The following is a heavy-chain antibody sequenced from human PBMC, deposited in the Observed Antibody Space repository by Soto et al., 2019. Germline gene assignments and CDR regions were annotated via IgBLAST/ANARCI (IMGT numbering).Heavy chain of an antibody. CDR3: AFSTYYYDSSGYFHCFDP. CDR2: INPSGGST. CDR1: RYTLTSCY. D-gene: IGHD3-22*01. Sequence: ACRYTLTSCYMHWVQHEQKQGLEWMGIINPSGGSTSYAQKFQGRVTMTRDTSTSTVYMELSSLRSEDTAVYYCAFSTYYYDSSGYFHCFDPWGQGTLVTVSS. V-gene: IGHV1-46*01. J-gene: IGHJ5*02.